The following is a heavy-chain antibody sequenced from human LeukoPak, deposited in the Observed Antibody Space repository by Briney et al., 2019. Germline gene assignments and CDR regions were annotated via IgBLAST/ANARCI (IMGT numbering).Heavy chain of an antibody. CDR2: VSYDGSNK. Sequence: PGGSLRLSCAASGFTFSSYAMHWVRQAPGKGLEWVAVVSYDGSNKYYADSVKGRFTISRDNSKNTLYLQMNSLRAEDTAVYYCARAQWLAFDYWGQGTLATVSS. CDR3: ARAQWLAFDY. D-gene: IGHD6-19*01. J-gene: IGHJ4*02. CDR1: GFTFSSYA. V-gene: IGHV3-30-3*01.